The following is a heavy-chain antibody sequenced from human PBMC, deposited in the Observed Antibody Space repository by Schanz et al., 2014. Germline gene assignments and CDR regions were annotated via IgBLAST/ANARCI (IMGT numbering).Heavy chain of an antibody. CDR1: GFTFSGYG. D-gene: IGHD3-3*01. V-gene: IGHV3-33*06. J-gene: IGHJ6*02. CDR3: AKDPNYDFWSGETPLEYDFYYYGVDV. CDR2: TWFDGSKA. Sequence: QVQLVESGGGVVQPGRSLRLSCVASGFTFSGYGMHWVRQAPGKGLEWVAVTWFDGSKAYYADSVKGRFTISRDNSKITLYLHMNSMRAEDKAVYYCAKDPNYDFWSGETPLEYDFYYYGVDVWGQGTTVTVSS.